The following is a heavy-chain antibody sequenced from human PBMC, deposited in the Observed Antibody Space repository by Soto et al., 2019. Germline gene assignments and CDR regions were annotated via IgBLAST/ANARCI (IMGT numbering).Heavy chain of an antibody. Sequence: ASVKVSCKASGYTFTSYGISWVRQAPGQGLEWLGWISAHNGNTNYAQKLQGRDTRTTDTSTSTAYMELRSLRSDDTAVYYCARLRAIVGDDAAFDIWGQGTMVT. J-gene: IGHJ3*02. V-gene: IGHV1-18*04. CDR3: ARLRAIVGDDAAFDI. CDR2: ISAHNGNT. CDR1: GYTFTSYG. D-gene: IGHD1-26*01.